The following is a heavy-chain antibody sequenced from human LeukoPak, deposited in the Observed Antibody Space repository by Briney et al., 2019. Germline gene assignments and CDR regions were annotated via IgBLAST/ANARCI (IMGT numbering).Heavy chain of an antibody. Sequence: GGSLRLSCAASGFTFSSYAVSWVRQAPGKGLEWVSAISGSGGSTYYADSVKGRFTISRDNSKNTLYLQMNSLRAEDTAVYYCARYYDFWSGQSYYFDYWGQGTLVTVSS. CDR3: ARYYDFWSGQSYYFDY. V-gene: IGHV3-23*01. CDR2: ISGSGGST. D-gene: IGHD3-3*01. J-gene: IGHJ4*02. CDR1: GFTFSSYA.